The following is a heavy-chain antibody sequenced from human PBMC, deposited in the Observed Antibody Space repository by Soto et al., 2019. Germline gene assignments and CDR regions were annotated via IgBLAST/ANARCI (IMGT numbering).Heavy chain of an antibody. CDR1: GXTFTRYR. CDR2: ISSTTNYI. CDR3: ARESEDLTSNFDY. Sequence: GSLRLSCAASGXTFTRYRMNWVRQAPGKGLELVSSISSTTNYIYYGDSMKGRFTISIDNAKNSLYLEMNSLRAEDTAVYYCARESEDLTSNFDYWGQGTLVTVSS. V-gene: IGHV3-21*06. J-gene: IGHJ4*02.